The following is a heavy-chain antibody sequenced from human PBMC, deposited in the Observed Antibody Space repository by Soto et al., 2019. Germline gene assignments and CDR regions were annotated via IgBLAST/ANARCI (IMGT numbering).Heavy chain of an antibody. Sequence: VQLLESGGGVAQPGGSLRRSCAASGFTFSTYDMNWVRQAPGKGPEWVSSISGTGYSTYYADSVKGRFTISRDNSKNTLYLQMSSLTAEDTAVYYCARQTGPQFFEYWGQGILVTASS. CDR3: ARQTGPQFFEY. J-gene: IGHJ4*02. CDR2: ISGTGYST. CDR1: GFTFSTYD. V-gene: IGHV3-23*01.